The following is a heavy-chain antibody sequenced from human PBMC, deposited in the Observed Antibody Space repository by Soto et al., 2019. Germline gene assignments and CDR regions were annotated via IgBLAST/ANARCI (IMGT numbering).Heavy chain of an antibody. J-gene: IGHJ6*02. CDR1: GGSFSGYY. Sequence: PSETLSLTCAVYGGSFSGYYWSWIRQPPGKGLEWIGEINHSGSTNYNPSLKSRVAISVDTSKNQFSLKLSPVTAADTAVYYCARRSYYYGMDVWGQGTTVTVSS. CDR2: INHSGST. CDR3: ARRSYYYGMDV. V-gene: IGHV4-34*01.